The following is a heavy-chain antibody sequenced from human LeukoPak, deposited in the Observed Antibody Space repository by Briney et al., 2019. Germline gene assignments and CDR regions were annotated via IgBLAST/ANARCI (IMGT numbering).Heavy chain of an antibody. D-gene: IGHD3-22*01. V-gene: IGHV1-69*13. CDR3: ASGYYDSSGYYYGMDV. Sequence: SVKVSCKASGGTFSSYAISWVRQAPGQGLEWMGGIIPIFGTANYAQKFQGRVTITADESTSTAYMELSSLRSEDTAVYYCASGYYDSSGYYYGMDVWGQGTTVTVSS. CDR2: IIPIFGTA. J-gene: IGHJ6*02. CDR1: GGTFSSYA.